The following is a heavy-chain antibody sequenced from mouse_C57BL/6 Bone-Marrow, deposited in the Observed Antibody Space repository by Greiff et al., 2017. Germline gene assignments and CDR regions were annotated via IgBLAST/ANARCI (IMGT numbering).Heavy chain of an antibody. Sequence: EVQLQQSGGDLVKPGGSLKLSCAASGFTFSSYGMSWVRQTPAKRLEWVATISSGGSYACYPDNVKGRFTITIDNAKNTLYRQMRSLKSEDTAMYYWASTGTGVYFDYWGQGTTLTVSS. J-gene: IGHJ2*01. D-gene: IGHD4-1*02. V-gene: IGHV5-6*01. CDR1: GFTFSSYG. CDR3: ASTGTGVYFDY. CDR2: ISSGGSYA.